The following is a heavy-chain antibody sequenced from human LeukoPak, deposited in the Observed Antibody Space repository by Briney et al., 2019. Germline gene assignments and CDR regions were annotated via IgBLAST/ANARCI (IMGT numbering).Heavy chain of an antibody. CDR1: GGSISSYY. CDR3: ASENYYDSSGYSEGLDV. V-gene: IGHV4-4*07. CDR2: MYVSGTT. Sequence: SETLSLTCIVSGGSISSYYWTWVRQPAGKGLEWIGRMYVSGTTNYNPSLKSRVTMSVDTSKNQFSLKLTSVTAADTAVYYCASENYYDSSGYSEGLDVWGQGTTVTVSS. J-gene: IGHJ6*02. D-gene: IGHD3-22*01.